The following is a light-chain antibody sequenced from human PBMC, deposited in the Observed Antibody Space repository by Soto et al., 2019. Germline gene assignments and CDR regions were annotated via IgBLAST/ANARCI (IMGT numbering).Light chain of an antibody. J-gene: IGLJ3*02. CDR1: NIGSKA. V-gene: IGLV3-12*02. CDR3: GTWDSSLSAGV. Sequence: SYELTQPHSVSVATAQMARITCGGNNIGSKAVHWYQQKPGQDPVLVIYSDSNRPSGTPDRFSGSKSGTSATLGITGLQTGDEADYYCGTWDSSLSAGVFGGGTKLTVL. CDR2: SDS.